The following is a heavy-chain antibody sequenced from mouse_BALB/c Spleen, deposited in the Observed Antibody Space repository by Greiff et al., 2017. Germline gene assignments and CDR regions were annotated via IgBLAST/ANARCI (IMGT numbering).Heavy chain of an antibody. V-gene: IGHV1-7*01. CDR3: ARMGRGGGFDY. CDR2: INPSTGYT. Sequence: QVQLKESGAELAKPGASVKMSCKASGYTFTSYWMNWVKQRPGQGLEWIGYINPSTGYTEYNQKFKDKATLTADKSSSTAYMQLSSLTSEDSAVYYCARMGRGGGFDYWGQGTTLTVSS. J-gene: IGHJ2*01. CDR1: GYTFTSYW. D-gene: IGHD4-1*01.